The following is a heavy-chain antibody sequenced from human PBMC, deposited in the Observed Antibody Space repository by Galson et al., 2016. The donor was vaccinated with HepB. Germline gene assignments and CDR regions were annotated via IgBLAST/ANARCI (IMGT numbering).Heavy chain of an antibody. V-gene: IGHV3-11*01. D-gene: IGHD1-26*01. CDR2: ISSSGDTI. CDR3: ARRSSYLDY. CDR1: GFTFTTFY. Sequence: SLRLSCAASGFTFTTFYISWIRQAPGKGLEWISYISSSGDTIYYADSVKGRFTVSRDNAKDSLYLQMNSLRADDSAVYYCARRSSYLDYWGQGTLVTVSS. J-gene: IGHJ4*02.